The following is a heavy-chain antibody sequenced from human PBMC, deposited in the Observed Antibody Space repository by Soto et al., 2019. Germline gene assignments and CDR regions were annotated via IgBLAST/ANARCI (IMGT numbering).Heavy chain of an antibody. D-gene: IGHD2-15*01. Sequence: ASVKVSCKASGYSFTNYFMHWVRQAPGQGLEWMGIITPSGGSTSYAQKLQGRVTMTTDTSTSTAYMELRSLRSDDTAVYYCARAAIVVVVAAIPRDAFDIWGQGTMVTVSS. V-gene: IGHV1-46*01. CDR2: ITPSGGST. J-gene: IGHJ3*02. CDR1: GYSFTNYF. CDR3: ARAAIVVVVAAIPRDAFDI.